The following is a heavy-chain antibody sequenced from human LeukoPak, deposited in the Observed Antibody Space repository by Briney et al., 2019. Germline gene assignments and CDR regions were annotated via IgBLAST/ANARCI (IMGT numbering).Heavy chain of an antibody. CDR3: ARRSTKENGFDF. V-gene: IGHV4-39*01. J-gene: IGHJ4*02. Sequence: SETLSLTCTVSGGSISSSSYYWGWIRQPPGEGLEWIGTIYYSGTTYYNPSLGSRVTISLDTSKNQFSLKLTSVNAADTAVYYCARRSTKENGFDFWGQGTLVTVSS. D-gene: IGHD1-1*01. CDR1: GGSISSSSYY. CDR2: IYYSGTT.